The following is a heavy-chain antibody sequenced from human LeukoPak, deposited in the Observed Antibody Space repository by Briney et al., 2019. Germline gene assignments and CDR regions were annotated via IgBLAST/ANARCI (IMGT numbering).Heavy chain of an antibody. D-gene: IGHD3-9*01. V-gene: IGHV1-69*04. J-gene: IGHJ6*02. CDR2: IIPILGIA. CDR1: GGTFSSYA. Sequence: GASVKVSCKASGGTFSSYAISWVRQAPGQGLEWMGRIIPILGIANYAQKFQGRVTITADKSTSTAYMELSSLRSEDTAVYYCARGVVDILTGYYYMDVWGQGTTVTVSS. CDR3: ARGVVDILTGYYYMDV.